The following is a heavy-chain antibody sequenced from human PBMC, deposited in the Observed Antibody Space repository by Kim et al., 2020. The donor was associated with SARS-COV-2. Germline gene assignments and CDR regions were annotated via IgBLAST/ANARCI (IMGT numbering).Heavy chain of an antibody. D-gene: IGHD1-1*01. CDR1: GGSISSYY. CDR3: ARGWNRAGLDS. CDR2: IYYSGST. J-gene: IGHJ4*02. Sequence: SETLSLTCTVSGGSISSYYWSWIRQPPGKGLEWIGYIYYSGSTNYNPSLKSRVTISVDTSKNKFSLKLSYMTAADTAVYYCARGWNRAGLDSWGQGTLVT. V-gene: IGHV4-59*13.